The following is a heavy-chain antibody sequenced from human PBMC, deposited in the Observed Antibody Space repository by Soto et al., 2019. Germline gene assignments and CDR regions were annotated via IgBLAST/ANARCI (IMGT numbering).Heavy chain of an antibody. J-gene: IGHJ4*02. CDR3: ARPDSSSWAAPFGS. CDR1: GFSLTRGVGV. Sequence: SGPTLVNPTQTLTLTCTFSGFSLTRGVGVGWIRQPPGKGLQWIGSSSYTGNTYFNPSPRSRVTISFDTSKNQFSLRLTSVTASDTAVYYCARPDSSSWAAPFGSWGQGTLVTVSS. CDR2: SSYTGNT. D-gene: IGHD6-13*01. V-gene: IGHV4-39*01.